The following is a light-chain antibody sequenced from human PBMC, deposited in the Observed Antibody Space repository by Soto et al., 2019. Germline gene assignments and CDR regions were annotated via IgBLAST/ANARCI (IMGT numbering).Light chain of an antibody. CDR1: SSNIGAGYD. CDR3: QSYDSSLSVVV. Sequence: QSVLTQPPSVSGAPGQRVTISCTGSSSNIGAGYDVHWYQQLPGTAPKLLIYGNNNRPSGVHDRFSGSKSGTSASLAITGLQAEDEADYYCQSYDSSLSVVVFGGGTKLTVL. J-gene: IGLJ2*01. CDR2: GNN. V-gene: IGLV1-40*01.